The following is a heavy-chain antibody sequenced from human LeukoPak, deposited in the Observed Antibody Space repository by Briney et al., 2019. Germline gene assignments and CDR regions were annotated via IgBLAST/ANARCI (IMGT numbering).Heavy chain of an antibody. CDR1: GGSISGYY. CDR2: IYYSGST. CDR3: ARPRTPYYYDSSGYYNY. J-gene: IGHJ4*02. D-gene: IGHD3-22*01. V-gene: IGHV4-59*12. Sequence: SETLSLTCTVSGGSISGYYWSWIRQPPGKGLEWIGYIYYSGSTNYNPSLKSRVTISVDTSKNQFSLKLSSVTAEDTAVYYCARPRTPYYYDSSGYYNYWGQGTLVTVSS.